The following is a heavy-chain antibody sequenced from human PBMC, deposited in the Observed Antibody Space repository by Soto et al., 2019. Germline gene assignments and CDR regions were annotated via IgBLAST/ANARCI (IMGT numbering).Heavy chain of an antibody. D-gene: IGHD3-9*01. J-gene: IGHJ4*02. CDR2: IYWDDDK. V-gene: IGHV2-5*02. Sequence: QITLKESGPTLVKPTQTLTLTCTFSGFSLSTSGVGVAWIRQPPGKALEWLVLIYWDDDKRYSPALKSRLTIPKDTPKNQVVLTMTNMDPGEAATYYWANSRKSYFDNLTGYNYWGQGTLVTVSA. CDR3: ANSRKSYFDNLTGYNY. CDR1: GFSLSTSGVG.